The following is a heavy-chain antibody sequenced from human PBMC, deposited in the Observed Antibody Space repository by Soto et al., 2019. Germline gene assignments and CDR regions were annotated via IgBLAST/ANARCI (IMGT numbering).Heavy chain of an antibody. Sequence: EVQLAESGGGLAQPGGSLRLSCAASGFTLSGYAMDWVRQAPGKGLEYVSGISSNGVGTYYANSVQGRFTISRDNSKNTVYLQMGSMRPEDMAVYYCARRARPDFYYTDVWGKGTTVTVS. CDR2: ISSNGVGT. V-gene: IGHV3-64*01. CDR1: GFTLSGYA. J-gene: IGHJ6*03. CDR3: ARRARPDFYYTDV. D-gene: IGHD6-6*01.